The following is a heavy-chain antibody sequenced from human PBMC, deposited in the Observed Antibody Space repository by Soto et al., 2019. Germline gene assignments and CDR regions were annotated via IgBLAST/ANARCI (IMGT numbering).Heavy chain of an antibody. Sequence: QVQLQESGPGLVKPSETLSLTCAVSGDSISSYYCMWIRQPPGKGLEYIGYLYYGRSANYNPSLQRPVTWSLDTSTNQCSPTLSSMTAADTAGYYCALRSMAVVPEYWGQGTLVTVSS. CDR2: LYYGRSA. J-gene: IGHJ4*02. V-gene: IGHV4-59*01. D-gene: IGHD3-22*01. CDR3: ALRSMAVVPEY. CDR1: GDSISSYY.